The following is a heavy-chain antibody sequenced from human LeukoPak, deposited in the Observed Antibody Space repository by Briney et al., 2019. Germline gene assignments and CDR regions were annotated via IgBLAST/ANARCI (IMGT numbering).Heavy chain of an antibody. CDR2: ISGSGDST. Sequence: PSGGSLRLSCAASGFTFNSYAMTWVRQAPAKGLEWVSAISGSGDSTYYADSVRGRFTISRDNSKNTLYLQMNSLRAEDTAVYYCSKGRTVTGTLALDYWGQGTLVTVSS. J-gene: IGHJ4*02. CDR3: SKGRTVTGTLALDY. D-gene: IGHD6-19*01. V-gene: IGHV3-23*01. CDR1: GFTFNSYA.